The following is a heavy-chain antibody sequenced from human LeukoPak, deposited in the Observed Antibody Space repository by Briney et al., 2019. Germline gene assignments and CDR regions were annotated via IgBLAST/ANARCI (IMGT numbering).Heavy chain of an antibody. CDR2: ISYDGSNK. Sequence: GGSLRLSCAASGFTFSSYGMHWVRQAPGKGLEWVAVISYDGSNKYYADSMKGRFTISRDNSKNTLYLQMNSLRVEDTAVYYCAKDHYYGSGSGIDYWGQGTLVTVSS. V-gene: IGHV3-30*18. D-gene: IGHD3-10*01. CDR3: AKDHYYGSGSGIDY. CDR1: GFTFSSYG. J-gene: IGHJ4*02.